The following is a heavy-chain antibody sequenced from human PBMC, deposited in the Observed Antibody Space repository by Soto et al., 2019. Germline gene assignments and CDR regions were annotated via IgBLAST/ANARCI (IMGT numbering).Heavy chain of an antibody. D-gene: IGHD3-10*01. CDR1: GGTFSGYS. CDR3: ASDIGGFGELSLGY. J-gene: IGHJ4*02. V-gene: IGHV1-69*02. Sequence: QVQLVQSGAEVKKPGSSVKVSCKASGGTFSGYSISWVRQAPGQGPEWMGRIIPIFGIVDYAQKFQGRVTIIVDTSTSTAYMELSSLRSEDTAVYYCASDIGGFGELSLGYWGQGTLVTVSS. CDR2: IIPIFGIV.